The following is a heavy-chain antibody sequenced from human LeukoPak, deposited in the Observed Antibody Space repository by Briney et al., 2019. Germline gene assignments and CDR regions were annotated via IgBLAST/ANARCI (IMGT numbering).Heavy chain of an antibody. D-gene: IGHD2-15*01. CDR3: AKQLGYCSDGSCYFPY. CDR2: ISNNGGYT. J-gene: IGHJ4*02. CDR1: GFTFSSSA. Sequence: GGSLRLSCAASGFTFSSSAMSWVRQAPGKGLEWVSAISNNGGYTYYADTVQGRFTISRDNSKSTLCLQMSSLRAEDTAVYYCAKQLGYCSDGSCYFPYWGQGTLVTVSS. V-gene: IGHV3-23*01.